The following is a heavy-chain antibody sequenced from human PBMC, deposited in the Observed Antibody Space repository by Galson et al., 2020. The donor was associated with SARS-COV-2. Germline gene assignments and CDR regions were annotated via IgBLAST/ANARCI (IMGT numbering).Heavy chain of an antibody. CDR3: ATFGGYDLNDGVDV. CDR2: INSDGSST. CDR1: GFRFSDYW. Sequence: GESLTISCEASGFRFSDYWMHWVRQIPGKELVWVSRINSDGSSTKYADSVKGRFAISRDNARNTLSLEMNSLRVEDTAVYYCATFGGYDLNDGVDVWGQGTTVTVSS. V-gene: IGHV3-74*01. D-gene: IGHD5-12*01. J-gene: IGHJ6*02.